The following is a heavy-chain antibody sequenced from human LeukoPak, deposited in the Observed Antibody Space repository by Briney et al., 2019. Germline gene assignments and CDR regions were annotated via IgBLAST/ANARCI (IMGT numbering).Heavy chain of an antibody. CDR1: GASISSGDHY. CDR2: AYTSGST. Sequence: SQTLSLTCSVSGASISSGDHYWSWIRQPAGKGLEWVGRAYTSGSTTYNPSLKSRVTISVDTSTNQFSLKLSSVTAADTAVYYRVTANQRSTYYFDYWGQGTLVTVSS. J-gene: IGHJ4*02. CDR3: VTANQRSTYYFDY. D-gene: IGHD1-20*01. V-gene: IGHV4-61*02.